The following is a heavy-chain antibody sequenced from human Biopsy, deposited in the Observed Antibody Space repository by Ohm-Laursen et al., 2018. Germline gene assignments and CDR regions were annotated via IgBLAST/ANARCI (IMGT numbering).Heavy chain of an antibody. CDR2: NIPILGTG. Sequence: GSSVKVSCKAPGGTFSNYGVNWVRQAPGQGLEWLGGNIPILGTGNYAQKFQGRVTVAADTSTSTAPMGLRSLRSDDTTVYYCATKLTGYFHHWGQGTLVIVSS. D-gene: IGHD3-9*01. CDR3: ATKLTGYFHH. J-gene: IGHJ1*01. V-gene: IGHV1-69*06. CDR1: GGTFSNYG.